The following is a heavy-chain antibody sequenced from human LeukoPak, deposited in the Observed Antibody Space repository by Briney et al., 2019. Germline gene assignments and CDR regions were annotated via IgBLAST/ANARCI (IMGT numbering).Heavy chain of an antibody. Sequence: SETLSLTCAVYGGSFSGYYWSWIRQPPGKGRECIGEINRSGSTNYNPYLKSRIIISVDKSKNQYSLKLSSVTAADTAVYYCARGLVRITMIVGAMGATYYFDYWGQGTLVTVSS. J-gene: IGHJ4*02. CDR1: GGSFSGYY. CDR3: ARGLVRITMIVGAMGATYYFDY. V-gene: IGHV4-34*01. CDR2: INRSGST. D-gene: IGHD3-22*01.